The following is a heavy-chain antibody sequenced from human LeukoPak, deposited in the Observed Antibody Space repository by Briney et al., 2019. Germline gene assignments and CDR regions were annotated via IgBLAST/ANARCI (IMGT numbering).Heavy chain of an antibody. CDR1: GGSISSGSYY. CDR3: ARLTYYYDSSASHGFDY. CDR2: IYYSGTT. J-gene: IGHJ4*02. D-gene: IGHD3-22*01. Sequence: SQTLSLTCTVSGGSISSGSYYWSWIRQPAGKGLEWIGSIYYSGTTYYNPSLKSRVTISVDTSKNQFSLKLSSVTAADTAVYYCARLTYYYDSSASHGFDYWGQGTLVTVSS. V-gene: IGHV4-61*02.